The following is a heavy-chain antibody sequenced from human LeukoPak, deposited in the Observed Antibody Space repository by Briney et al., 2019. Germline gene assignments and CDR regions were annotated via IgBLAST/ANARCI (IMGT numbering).Heavy chain of an antibody. D-gene: IGHD1-26*01. Sequence: GGSLRLSCAASGFTFSDYYMSWIRQAPGKGLEWVSYISSSGSTICYADSVKGRFTISRDNAKNSLYLQMNSLRAEDTAVYYCARDLSTTTPPYWGQGTLVTVSS. V-gene: IGHV3-11*04. CDR2: ISSSGSTI. CDR1: GFTFSDYY. CDR3: ARDLSTTTPPY. J-gene: IGHJ4*02.